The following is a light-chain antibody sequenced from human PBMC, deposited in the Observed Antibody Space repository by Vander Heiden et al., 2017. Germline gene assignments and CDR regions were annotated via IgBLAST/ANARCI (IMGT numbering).Light chain of an antibody. Sequence: QSALTHPAPLSGSPGQSITIPCTGTSSDVGSYNLVSWYQHHPGKAPKLMIYEGSKRPSGVSNRFSGSKSGNTASLTISGLQAEDEADYYCCSYAGSNVVFGGGTKLTVL. CDR3: CSYAGSNVV. V-gene: IGLV2-23*01. CDR2: EGS. J-gene: IGLJ2*01. CDR1: SSDVGSYNL.